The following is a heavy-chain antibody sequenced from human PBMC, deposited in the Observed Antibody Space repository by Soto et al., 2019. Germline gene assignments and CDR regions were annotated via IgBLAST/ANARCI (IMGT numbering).Heavy chain of an antibody. CDR1: GFTFSSYS. Sequence: VGSLRLSCAASGFTFSSYSMNWVRQAPGKGLEWVSSISSSSRHIYYADSVKGRFTISRDNAKNSLYLQMNSLRAEDTAMYFCARDPSDLWEPDQYFPHWGQGTLVTVSS. V-gene: IGHV3-21*01. J-gene: IGHJ1*01. D-gene: IGHD1-26*01. CDR3: ARDPSDLWEPDQYFPH. CDR2: ISSSSRHI.